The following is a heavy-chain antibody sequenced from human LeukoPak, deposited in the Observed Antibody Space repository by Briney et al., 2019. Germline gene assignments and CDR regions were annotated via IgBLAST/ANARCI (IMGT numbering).Heavy chain of an antibody. CDR1: GFTFSSYA. J-gene: IGHJ4*02. CDR2: ISYDGSNK. CDR3: ARGLRYFDWSGRFDY. Sequence: GGSLRLSCAASGFTFSSYAMHWVRQAPGKGLEWVAVISYDGSNKYYADSVKGRFTISRDNSKNTLYLQMNSLRAEDTAVYYCARGLRYFDWSGRFDYWGQGTLVTVSS. V-gene: IGHV3-30-3*01. D-gene: IGHD3-9*01.